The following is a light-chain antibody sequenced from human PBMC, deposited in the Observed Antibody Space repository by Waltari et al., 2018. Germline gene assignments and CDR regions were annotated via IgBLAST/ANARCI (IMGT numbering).Light chain of an antibody. CDR3: QQYGSSPLLT. V-gene: IGKV3-20*01. CDR1: QSVMNNY. CDR2: GAS. J-gene: IGKJ4*01. Sequence: EIVLMQSPGTLSLSPGERATLSCRASQSVMNNYLAWYQQKPGQAPRLFIYGASIRATGIPDRFSGSGSGTDFTLTISRLEPEDFAVYYCQQYGSSPLLTFGGGTKVEIK.